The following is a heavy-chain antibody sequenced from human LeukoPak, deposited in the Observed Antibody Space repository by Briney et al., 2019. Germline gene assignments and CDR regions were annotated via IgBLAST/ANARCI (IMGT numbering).Heavy chain of an antibody. CDR3: ARGPTYYDFWSGYSVFDY. J-gene: IGHJ4*02. Sequence: EPGGSLRLSCAASGFTFSSYWMSWVRQAPGKGLEWVANIKQDGSEKYYVDSVKGRFTISRDNAKNSLYLQMNCLRAEDTAVYYCARGPTYYDFWSGYSVFDYWGQGTLVTVSS. D-gene: IGHD3-3*01. CDR2: IKQDGSEK. V-gene: IGHV3-7*01. CDR1: GFTFSSYW.